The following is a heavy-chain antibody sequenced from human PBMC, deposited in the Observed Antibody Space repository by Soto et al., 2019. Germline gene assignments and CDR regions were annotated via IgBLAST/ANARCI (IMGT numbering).Heavy chain of an antibody. CDR2: IYDSGST. V-gene: IGHV4-39*01. Sequence: QLQLQESGPGLVKPSETLSLTCTISGGSISTTNYYWGWIRQPPGKGLEWIGTIYDSGSTYYNPSRKSRVTRSVDTSKDQFSLMLSSVTAADTAVYYCARRGDYDWYFDLWGRGTLVTVSS. CDR1: GGSISTTNYY. J-gene: IGHJ2*01. CDR3: ARRGDYDWYFDL. D-gene: IGHD4-17*01.